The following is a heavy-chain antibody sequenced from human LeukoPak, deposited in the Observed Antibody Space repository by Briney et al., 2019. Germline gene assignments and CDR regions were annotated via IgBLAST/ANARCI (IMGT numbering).Heavy chain of an antibody. V-gene: IGHV4-39*01. D-gene: IGHD3-10*01. CDR3: ARNSIWFGELLWYNWFDP. CDR2: IYYSGST. J-gene: IGHJ5*02. Sequence: WETLSLTCTVPGGSISSSSYYWGWIRQPPGKGLEWIGSIYYSGSTYYNPSLKSRVTISVDTSKNQFSLKLSSVTAADTAVYYCARNSIWFGELLWYNWFDPWGQGTLVTVSS. CDR1: GGSISSSSYY.